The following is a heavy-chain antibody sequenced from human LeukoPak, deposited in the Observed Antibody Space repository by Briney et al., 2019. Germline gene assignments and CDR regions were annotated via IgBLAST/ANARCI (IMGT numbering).Heavy chain of an antibody. CDR3: ARDKAARHLDY. J-gene: IGHJ4*02. CDR1: GFTFSNHG. Sequence: PGGSLRLSCAVSGFTFSNHGMHWVRQAPGKGLEWVAVIRYDGSNKYYADSVKGRFTISRDQSKNTQYLQMNSLRAEDTAVYYCARDKAARHLDYWGQGTLVTVSS. D-gene: IGHD6-6*01. CDR2: IRYDGSNK. V-gene: IGHV3-33*01.